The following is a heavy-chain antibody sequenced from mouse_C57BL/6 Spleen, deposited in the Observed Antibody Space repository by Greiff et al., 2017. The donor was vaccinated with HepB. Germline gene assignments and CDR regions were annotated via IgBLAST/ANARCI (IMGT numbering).Heavy chain of an antibody. CDR2: ISGGGGNT. V-gene: IGHV5-9*01. J-gene: IGHJ4*01. CDR3: ARHGGITTVVAGDYYAMDY. CDR1: GFTFSSYT. Sequence: EVQRVESGGGLVKPGGSLKLSCAASGFTFSSYTMSWVRQTPEKRLEWVATISGGGGNTYYPDSVKGRFTISRDNAKNTLYLQMSSLRSEDTALYYCARHGGITTVVAGDYYAMDYWGQGTSVTVSS. D-gene: IGHD1-1*01.